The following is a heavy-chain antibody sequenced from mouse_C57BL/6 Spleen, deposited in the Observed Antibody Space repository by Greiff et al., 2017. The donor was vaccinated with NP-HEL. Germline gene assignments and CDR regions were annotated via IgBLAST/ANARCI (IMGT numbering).Heavy chain of an antibody. CDR2: INPSNGGT. J-gene: IGHJ2*01. CDR3: SRSGLRQAGDY. CDR1: GYTFTSYW. V-gene: IGHV1-53*01. Sequence: QVQLQQPGTELVKPGASVRLSCKASGYTFTSYWMHWVKQRPGHGLEWIGNINPSNGGTFYNEKFKSKATLTVDKSSSTAYMQLSSLTSEDSAVYYCSRSGLRQAGDYWGQGTTLTVSS. D-gene: IGHD2-4*01.